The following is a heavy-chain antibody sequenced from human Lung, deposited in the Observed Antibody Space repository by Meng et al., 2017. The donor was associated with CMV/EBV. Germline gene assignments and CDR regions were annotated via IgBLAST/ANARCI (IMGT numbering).Heavy chain of an antibody. D-gene: IGHD3-10*01. CDR2: IRNRTRGGTT. CDR1: GFTFGDYA. J-gene: IGHJ1*01. Sequence: GGSLRLSCTASGFTFGDYAMNWVRQAPGKRLEWIGLIRNRTRGGTTEYAASVKGSFSILRDDSKSIAYLQMDSVKIEDTGVYFCARGSGSPEHWGQGTLVTVSS. V-gene: IGHV3-49*04. CDR3: ARGSGSPEH.